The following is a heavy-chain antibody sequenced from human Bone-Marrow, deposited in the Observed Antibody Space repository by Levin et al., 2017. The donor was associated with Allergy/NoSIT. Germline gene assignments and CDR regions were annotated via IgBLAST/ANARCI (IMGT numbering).Heavy chain of an antibody. J-gene: IGHJ5*02. CDR3: ARDQFRRATIGARWFDP. V-gene: IGHV3-33*01. CDR1: GFTFSSYG. CDR2: IWYDGSDK. D-gene: IGHD5-24*01. Sequence: GGSLRLSCAASGFTFSSYGMHWVRQAPGKGLEWVAVIWYDGSDKYYVDSVKGRFTISRDNSKNSLYVQMNSLRAEDTAVYYCARDQFRRATIGARWFDPWGQGTLVTVSS.